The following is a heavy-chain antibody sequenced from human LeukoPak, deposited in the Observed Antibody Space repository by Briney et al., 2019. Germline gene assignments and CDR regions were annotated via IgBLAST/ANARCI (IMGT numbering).Heavy chain of an antibody. Sequence: PAETLSLTCTVSGDSISSGSYYWRWIRQPAGKGLEWIGRIYTSGSTNYNPSLKSRVTISAATSNNQFSLKLSSVTAADTAVYYCARSVSGYLGLFDYWGQGTLVTVSS. J-gene: IGHJ4*02. V-gene: IGHV4-61*02. CDR1: GDSISSGSYY. CDR2: IYTSGST. CDR3: ARSVSGYLGLFDY. D-gene: IGHD5-18*01.